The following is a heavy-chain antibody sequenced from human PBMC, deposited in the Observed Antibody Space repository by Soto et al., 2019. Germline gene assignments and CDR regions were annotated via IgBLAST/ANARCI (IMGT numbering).Heavy chain of an antibody. Sequence: EVQLLESGGGLVQPGGSLRLSCAASGFTFSSYAMSWVRQAPGKGLEWVSAISGSGGSTYYADSVKGRFTISRDNSKNTLYLQMNRLRAEDTAVYYCAKASYYYGSGSNWFDPWGQGTLVTVSS. CDR3: AKASYYYGSGSNWFDP. V-gene: IGHV3-23*01. CDR1: GFTFSSYA. D-gene: IGHD3-10*01. CDR2: ISGSGGST. J-gene: IGHJ5*02.